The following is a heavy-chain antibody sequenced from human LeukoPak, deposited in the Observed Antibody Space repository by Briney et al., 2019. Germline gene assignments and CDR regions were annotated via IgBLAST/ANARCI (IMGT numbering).Heavy chain of an antibody. CDR3: AKGGLYDFWSGPSPDV. CDR2: IWYDGSNK. D-gene: IGHD3-3*01. J-gene: IGHJ6*02. Sequence: GGSLRLSCAASGFTFSSYGMHWVRQAPGKGLEWVAVIWYDGSNKYYADSVKGRFTISRDNSKNTLYLQMNSLRAEDTAVYYCAKGGLYDFWSGPSPDVWGQGTTVTVSS. CDR1: GFTFSSYG. V-gene: IGHV3-30*02.